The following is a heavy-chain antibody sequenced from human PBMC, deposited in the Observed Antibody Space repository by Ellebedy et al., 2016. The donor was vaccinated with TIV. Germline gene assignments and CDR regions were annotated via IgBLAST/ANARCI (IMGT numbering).Heavy chain of an antibody. CDR1: GYTFALST. J-gene: IGHJ4*02. D-gene: IGHD3-16*01. Sequence: AASVNVSCKASGYTFALSTMHSVRHPPGQRLEWLGWINTDTGNTEYSQNFQGRVTFTTDTAASTVYMSLSSLGSEDTAVYYCAKDRGGTGDFDYWGQGTLVTVSS. CDR2: INTDTGNT. V-gene: IGHV1-3*04. CDR3: AKDRGGTGDFDY.